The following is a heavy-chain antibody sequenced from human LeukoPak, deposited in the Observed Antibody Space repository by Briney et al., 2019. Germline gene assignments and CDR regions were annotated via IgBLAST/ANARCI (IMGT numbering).Heavy chain of an antibody. CDR2: ISSSGSTI. CDR3: ARDLGLVTGT. D-gene: IGHD4-23*01. CDR1: GFTFSSYE. V-gene: IGHV3-48*03. J-gene: IGHJ5*02. Sequence: QPGGSLRLSCAASGFTFSSYEMNWVRQAPGKGLEWVSYISSSGSTIYYADSVKGRFTISRDNAKNSLYLQMNSLRAEGTAVYYCARDLGLVTGTWGQGTLVTVSS.